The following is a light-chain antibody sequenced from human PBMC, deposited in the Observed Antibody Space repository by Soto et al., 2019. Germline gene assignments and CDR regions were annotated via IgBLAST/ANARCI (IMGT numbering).Light chain of an antibody. CDR1: QSISSW. CDR2: DAS. Sequence: DIPMTQSPSTLSASVGDRVTITCRASQSISSWLAWYQQKPGKAPKLLIYDASSLESGVPSRFSGSGSGTEFTLTISSLQPDDFATYYCQQYNSYPYTFGRGPSWRSN. J-gene: IGKJ2*01. CDR3: QQYNSYPYT. V-gene: IGKV1-5*01.